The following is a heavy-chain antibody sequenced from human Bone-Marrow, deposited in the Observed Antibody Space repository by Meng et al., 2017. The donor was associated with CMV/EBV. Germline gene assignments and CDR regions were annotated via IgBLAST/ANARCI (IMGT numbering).Heavy chain of an antibody. CDR3: ARDPHPDFWSGYAFYAFDI. D-gene: IGHD3-3*01. V-gene: IGHV3-23*01. J-gene: IGHJ3*02. CDR2: ISGSGGST. CDR1: GFTFSSYA. Sequence: GGSLRLSCAASGFTFSSYAMSWVRQAPGKGLEWVSAISGSGGSTYYADSVKGRFTISRDNSKNTLYLQMNSLRAEDTAVYYCARDPHPDFWSGYAFYAFDIWGQGTMVTVSS.